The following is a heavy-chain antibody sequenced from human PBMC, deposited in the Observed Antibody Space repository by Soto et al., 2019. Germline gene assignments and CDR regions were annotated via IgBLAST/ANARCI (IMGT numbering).Heavy chain of an antibody. D-gene: IGHD2-15*01. Sequence: GESLKISCKGSGYSFTSYWISWVRQMPGKGLEWMGRIDPSDSYTNYSPSFQGHVTISADKSISTAYLQWSSLKASDTAMYYCARPTMYCSGGSCFYGMDVWGQGTTVTVS. V-gene: IGHV5-10-1*01. CDR1: GYSFTSYW. CDR3: ARPTMYCSGGSCFYGMDV. J-gene: IGHJ6*02. CDR2: IDPSDSYT.